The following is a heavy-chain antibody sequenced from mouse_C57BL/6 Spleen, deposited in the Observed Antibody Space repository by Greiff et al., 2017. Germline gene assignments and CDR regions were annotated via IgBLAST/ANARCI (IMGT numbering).Heavy chain of an antibody. CDR3: ARTLYDYDEGAWFAY. V-gene: IGHV2-2*01. CDR1: GFSLTSYG. Sequence: VQVVESGPGLVQPSQSLSITCTVSGFSLTSYGVHWVRQSPGKGLEWLGVIWSGGSTDYNAAFISRLSISKDNSKSQVFFKMNSLQADDTAIYYCARTLYDYDEGAWFAYWGQGTLVTVSA. CDR2: IWSGGST. J-gene: IGHJ3*01. D-gene: IGHD2-4*01.